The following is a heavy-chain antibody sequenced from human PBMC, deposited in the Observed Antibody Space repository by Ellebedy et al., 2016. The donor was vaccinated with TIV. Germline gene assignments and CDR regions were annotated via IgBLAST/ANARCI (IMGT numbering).Heavy chain of an antibody. Sequence: MPGGSLRLSCTVSGGSISSYYWSWIRQPPGKGLEWIGYIYYSGSTNYNPSLKSRVTISVDTSKNQFSLKLSSVTAADTAVYYCARVESDSSGWYVGYNWFDPWGQGTLVTVSS. CDR1: GGSISSYY. D-gene: IGHD6-19*01. J-gene: IGHJ5*02. CDR3: ARVESDSSGWYVGYNWFDP. V-gene: IGHV4-59*01. CDR2: IYYSGST.